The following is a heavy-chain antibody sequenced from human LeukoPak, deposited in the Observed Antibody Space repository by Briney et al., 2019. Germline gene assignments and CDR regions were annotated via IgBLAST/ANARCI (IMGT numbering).Heavy chain of an antibody. CDR2: IYYSGST. Sequence: SETLSLTCTVSGGSISSYYWSWIRQPPGKGLEWIGYIYYSGSTNYNPSLKSRVTISVDTSKNQFSLKLSSVTAADTAVYYCARVTYYDSSGYCYGGAFDIWGQGTMVTVSS. CDR1: GGSISSYY. CDR3: ARVTYYDSSGYCYGGAFDI. J-gene: IGHJ3*02. V-gene: IGHV4-59*08. D-gene: IGHD3-22*01.